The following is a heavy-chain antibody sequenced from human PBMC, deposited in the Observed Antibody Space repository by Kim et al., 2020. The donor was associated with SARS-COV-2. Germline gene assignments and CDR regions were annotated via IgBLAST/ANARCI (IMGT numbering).Heavy chain of an antibody. V-gene: IGHV4-39*01. J-gene: IGHJ4*02. Sequence: SETLSLTCTVSGGSISSSSYYWGWIRQPPGKGLEWIGSIYYSGSTYYNPSLKSRVTISVDTSKNQFSLKLSSVTAADTAVYYCARHPPWAAAGAAVEYWGQGTLVTVSS. CDR2: IYYSGST. CDR3: ARHPPWAAAGAAVEY. D-gene: IGHD6-13*01. CDR1: GGSISSSSYY.